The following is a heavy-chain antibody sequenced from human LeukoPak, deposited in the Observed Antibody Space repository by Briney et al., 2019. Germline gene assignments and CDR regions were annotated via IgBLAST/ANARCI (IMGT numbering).Heavy chain of an antibody. CDR1: GGSISSYY. CDR3: ARDQGMNYDFWSGYIHYYYGMDV. V-gene: IGHV4-59*01. Sequence: SETLSLTCTVSGGSISSYYWSWIRQPPGKGLEWLGYIYYSGSTNYNPSLKSRVTISVDTSKNQFSLKLSSVTAADTAVYYCARDQGMNYDFWSGYIHYYYGMDVWGQGTTVTVSS. CDR2: IYYSGST. J-gene: IGHJ6*02. D-gene: IGHD3-3*01.